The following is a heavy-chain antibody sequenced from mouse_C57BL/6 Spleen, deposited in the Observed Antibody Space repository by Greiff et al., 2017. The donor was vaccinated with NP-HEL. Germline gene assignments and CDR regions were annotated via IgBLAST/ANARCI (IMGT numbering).Heavy chain of an antibody. CDR2: IDPEAGES. CDR3: AGLAGSWFAY. J-gene: IGHJ3*01. CDR1: GFNIKDYY. Sequence: EVQLQQSGAELVQSGASVKLSCPASGFNIKDYYMHWVKQRTEQGLEWIGRIDPEAGESKSAPKFQGKGTKTADTSSNTAYLQLSSLTSEDTAVYYCAGLAGSWFAYWGQGTLVTVSA. D-gene: IGHD1-1*01. V-gene: IGHV14-2*01.